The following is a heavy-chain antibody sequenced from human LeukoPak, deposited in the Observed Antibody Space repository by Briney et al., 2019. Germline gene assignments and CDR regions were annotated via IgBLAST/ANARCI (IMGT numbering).Heavy chain of an antibody. CDR2: ISSSSSYI. CDR3: ASVPTDYYDILTGYYMSYYYYMDV. Sequence: GGSLRLSCAASGFTFSSYSMNWVRQAPGKGLEWVSSISSSSSYIYYADSVKGRFTISRDNAKNSLYLQMNSLRAEDTAVYYCASVPTDYYDILTGYYMSYYYYMDVWGKGTTVTVSS. J-gene: IGHJ6*03. D-gene: IGHD3-9*01. V-gene: IGHV3-21*01. CDR1: GFTFSSYS.